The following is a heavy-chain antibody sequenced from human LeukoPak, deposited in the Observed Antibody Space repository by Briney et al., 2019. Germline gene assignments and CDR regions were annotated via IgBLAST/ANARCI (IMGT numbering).Heavy chain of an antibody. J-gene: IGHJ4*02. D-gene: IGHD1-1*01. CDR1: GGTFSSYA. Sequence: SVKVSCKASGGTFSSYAISWVRQAPGQGLEWMGGIIPIFGTAKYAQKFQERVTITRDMSTSKAYMELSSLRSEDTAVYYCAALGSVVQGNYWGQGTLVTVSS. V-gene: IGHV1-69*05. CDR2: IIPIFGTA. CDR3: AALGSVVQGNY.